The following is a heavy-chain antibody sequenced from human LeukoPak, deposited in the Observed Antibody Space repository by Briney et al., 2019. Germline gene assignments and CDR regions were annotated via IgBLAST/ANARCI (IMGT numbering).Heavy chain of an antibody. CDR3: AKDGGEYYDILTGYYPRLYYMDV. D-gene: IGHD3-9*01. Sequence: GGSLRLSCAASGFTSSNYAMHWVRQAPGKGLEWVAVISYDGSKKYYADSVKGRFTISRDNSKNTLYLQMNSLRAEDTAVYYCAKDGGEYYDILTGYYPRLYYMDVWGKGTTVTISS. J-gene: IGHJ6*03. CDR1: GFTSSNYA. CDR2: ISYDGSKK. V-gene: IGHV3-30*04.